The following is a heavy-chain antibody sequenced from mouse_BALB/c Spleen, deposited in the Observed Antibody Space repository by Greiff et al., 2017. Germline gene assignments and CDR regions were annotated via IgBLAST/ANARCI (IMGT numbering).Heavy chain of an antibody. D-gene: IGHD2-4*01. V-gene: IGHV1-5*01. CDR3: ARGDEYDGAWFAD. CDR1: GYSFTSYW. CDR2: IYPGNSDT. J-gene: IGHJ3*01. Sequence: VQLQQSGTVLARPGASVKMSCKASGYSFTSYWMHWVKQRPGQGLEWIGAIYPGNSDTSYNQKFKGKAKLTAVTSASTAYMELSSLTNEDSAVYYCARGDEYDGAWFADWGQGTLVTVSA.